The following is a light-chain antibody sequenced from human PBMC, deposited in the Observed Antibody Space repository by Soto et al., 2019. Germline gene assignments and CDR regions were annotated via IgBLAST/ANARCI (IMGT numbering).Light chain of an antibody. J-gene: IGKJ4*01. CDR3: QQYNTYSSLT. CDR1: QSIRYL. V-gene: IGKV1-5*01. CDR2: DAS. Sequence: DIQMTQSPSTLSASVRDRVTITCRARQSIRYLLALYQHKPGKAPKLLIYDASTLESGVPTRFSGSGSGTEFTLTISSLHPDDFATYYCQQYNTYSSLTFCGVGKVDIK.